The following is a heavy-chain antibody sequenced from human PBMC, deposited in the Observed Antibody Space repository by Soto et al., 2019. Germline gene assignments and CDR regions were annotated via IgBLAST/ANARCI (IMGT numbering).Heavy chain of an antibody. CDR3: AKLSGGSYGCNSGADDI. J-gene: IGHJ3*02. CDR2: IYHTGAT. Sequence: QVQLQESGPGLVKPSETLSLTCTVSGGSIRWGGFYWTCVRLHPGKGLEWIGYIYHTGATYSNPSPNSRVAIAGDTSKNQFSLRLGSVTAADTAVYYCAKLSGGSYGCNSGADDIWAQRTMSNVSS. CDR1: GGSIRWGGFY. V-gene: IGHV4-31*03. D-gene: IGHD3-10*01.